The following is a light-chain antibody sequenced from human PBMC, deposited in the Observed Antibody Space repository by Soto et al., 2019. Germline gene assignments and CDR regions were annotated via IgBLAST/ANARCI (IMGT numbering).Light chain of an antibody. Sequence: QSALTQPPSVSGSPGQSVTISCTGTSSDVGSYNRVAWYQQPPGTAPKLIIYDVTNRPSGVPHRFSGSKSGNTASLTISGLPAEDEAYYYCNSFTTSSTYVFGAGTKLTVL. CDR3: NSFTTSSTYV. V-gene: IGLV2-18*02. CDR2: DVT. J-gene: IGLJ1*01. CDR1: SSDVGSYNR.